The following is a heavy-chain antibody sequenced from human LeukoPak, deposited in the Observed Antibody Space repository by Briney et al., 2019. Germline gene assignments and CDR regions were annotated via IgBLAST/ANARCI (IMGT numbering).Heavy chain of an antibody. Sequence: PSETLSLTCTVSGYSISSGYYWGWIRQPPGKGLEWIGSIYHSGSTYYNPSLKSRVTISVDTSKNQFSLKLSSVTAADTAVYYCARAGEPNYDFWSGYYYMDVWGKGTTVTVSS. D-gene: IGHD3-3*01. V-gene: IGHV4-38-2*02. CDR1: GYSISSGYY. CDR3: ARAGEPNYDFWSGYYYMDV. CDR2: IYHSGST. J-gene: IGHJ6*03.